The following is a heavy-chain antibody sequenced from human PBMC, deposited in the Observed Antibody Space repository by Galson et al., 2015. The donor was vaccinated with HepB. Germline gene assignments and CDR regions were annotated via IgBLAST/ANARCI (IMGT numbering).Heavy chain of an antibody. CDR1: GYTLTTYS. Sequence: SVKVSCKASGYTLTTYSLAWVRQAPGQGLEWMGWISAFNGDADYAQNFQGRVTMTTDTSTSTAYMELRSLRSDDTAVFYCARLLTTIRGVLRVRAIDYWGQGTLVTVSS. J-gene: IGHJ4*02. V-gene: IGHV1-18*04. CDR2: ISAFNGDA. D-gene: IGHD3-10*01. CDR3: ARLLTTIRGVLRVRAIDY.